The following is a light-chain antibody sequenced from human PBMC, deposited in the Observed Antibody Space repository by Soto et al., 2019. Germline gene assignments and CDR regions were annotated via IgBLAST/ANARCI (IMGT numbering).Light chain of an antibody. J-gene: IGKJ2*03. CDR3: QQYNSHSLYS. V-gene: IGKV1-5*01. Sequence: DIQMTQSPSILSASVGDRVTITCRASQDVRSWLAWYQQKPGKAPKLLIYFASKLESGVSSRFSGSASGTEYPLTISSLQPDDFATYYCQQYNSHSLYSFGQGTKLEIK. CDR1: QDVRSW. CDR2: FAS.